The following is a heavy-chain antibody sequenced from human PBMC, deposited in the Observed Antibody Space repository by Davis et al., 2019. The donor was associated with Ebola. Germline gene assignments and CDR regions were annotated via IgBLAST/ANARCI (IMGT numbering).Heavy chain of an antibody. J-gene: IGHJ4*02. V-gene: IGHV3-30*04. Sequence: GESLKISCAASGFTFSSYAMHWVRQAPGKGLEWVAVISYDGSNKYYADSVKGRFTISRDNSKNTLYLQMNSLRAEDTAVYYCARDQLLVSGYWGQGTLVTVSS. D-gene: IGHD6-13*01. CDR1: GFTFSSYA. CDR3: ARDQLLVSGY. CDR2: ISYDGSNK.